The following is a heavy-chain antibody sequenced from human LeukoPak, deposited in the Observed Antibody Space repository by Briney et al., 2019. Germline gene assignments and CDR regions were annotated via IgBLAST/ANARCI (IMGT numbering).Heavy chain of an antibody. CDR3: ARCPRYYYDSSGYYPDY. CDR1: GGTFSSYA. J-gene: IGHJ4*02. V-gene: IGHV1-69*13. D-gene: IGHD3-22*01. CDR2: IIPIFGTA. Sequence: SVKVSCKASGGTFSSYAISWVRQAPGQGLEWMGGIIPIFGTANYAQKFQGRVTITADESTSTAYMELSSLRSEDTAVYYCARCPRYYYDSSGYYPDYWGQGTLVTVSS.